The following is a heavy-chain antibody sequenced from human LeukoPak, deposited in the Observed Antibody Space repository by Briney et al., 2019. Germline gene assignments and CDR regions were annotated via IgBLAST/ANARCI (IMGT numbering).Heavy chain of an antibody. D-gene: IGHD3-3*01. CDR3: ARIRMDV. CDR2: INHSGST. CDR1: GGSSSGYY. V-gene: IGHV4-34*01. Sequence: SETLSLTCAVYGGSSSGYYWSWIRQPPGKGLEWIGEINHSGSTNYNPSLKSRVTISVDTSKNQFSLKLSSVTAADTAVYYCARIRMDVWGQGTTVTVSS. J-gene: IGHJ6*02.